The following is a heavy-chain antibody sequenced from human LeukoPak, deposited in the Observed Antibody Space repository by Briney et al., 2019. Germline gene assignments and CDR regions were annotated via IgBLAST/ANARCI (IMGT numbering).Heavy chain of an antibody. Sequence: PGGSLRLSCAASGFTFSSYWMNWVRQAPGKGLVWVSRIHSDGSSTSYADSVKGRFTMSRDNAKNTLYLQMNSLRAEDTAVYYCVRGCITAGAYYDYWGQGTLVTVSS. V-gene: IGHV3-74*01. J-gene: IGHJ4*02. D-gene: IGHD6-13*01. CDR1: GFTFSSYW. CDR3: VRGCITAGAYYDY. CDR2: IHSDGSST.